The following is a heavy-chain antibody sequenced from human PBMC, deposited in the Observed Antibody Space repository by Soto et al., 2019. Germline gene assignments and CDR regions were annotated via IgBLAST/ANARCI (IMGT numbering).Heavy chain of an antibody. CDR2: INAGNGNT. D-gene: IGHD4-17*01. V-gene: IGHV1-3*01. Sequence: LCSPCQAPGQRLEWMGWINAGNGNTKYSQKFQGRVTITRDTSASTAYMELSSLRSEDTAVYYCARVGYGPDAFDIWGQGTMVTVSS. J-gene: IGHJ3*02. CDR3: ARVGYGPDAFDI.